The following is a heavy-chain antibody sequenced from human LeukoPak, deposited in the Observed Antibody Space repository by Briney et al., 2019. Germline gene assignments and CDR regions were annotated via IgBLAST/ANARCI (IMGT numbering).Heavy chain of an antibody. CDR1: GGSISSYY. J-gene: IGHJ3*02. CDR3: ARGRYCSADICSGGDAFDI. V-gene: IGHV4-59*12. D-gene: IGHD2-15*01. Sequence: SETLSLTCTVSGGSISSYYWSWIRQPPGKGLEWIGYIYYSGSTNYNPSLKSRVTMSADTSKNQFSLKLSSVTAADTAVYYCARGRYCSADICSGGDAFDIWGQGTMVSVSS. CDR2: IYYSGST.